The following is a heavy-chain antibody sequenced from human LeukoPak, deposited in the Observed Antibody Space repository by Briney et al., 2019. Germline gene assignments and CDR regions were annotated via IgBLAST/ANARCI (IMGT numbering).Heavy chain of an antibody. CDR2: IIPIFGTA. J-gene: IGHJ3*02. Sequence: RASVKVSCKASGGTFSSYAISWVRQAPGQGLEWMGGIIPIFGTANYAQKLQGRVTMTTDTSTSTAYMELRSLRSDDTAVYYCARDRFTRQWLGYDAFDIWGQGTMVTVSS. D-gene: IGHD6-19*01. CDR1: GGTFSSYA. V-gene: IGHV1-69*05. CDR3: ARDRFTRQWLGYDAFDI.